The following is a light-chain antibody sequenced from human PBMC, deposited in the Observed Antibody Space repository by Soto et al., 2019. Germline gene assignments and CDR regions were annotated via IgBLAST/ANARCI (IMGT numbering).Light chain of an antibody. CDR3: QHYGSTLWS. Sequence: EVVLTQSPGTLSLSPGERATLSCRASQSVSSTYLAWYQQRPGQAPRLLIYGASTRATDIPDRISGSGSGTDFTLTVSRLEPEDFAVYYCQHYGSTLWSFGQGTKVEIK. J-gene: IGKJ1*01. CDR2: GAS. V-gene: IGKV3-20*01. CDR1: QSVSSTY.